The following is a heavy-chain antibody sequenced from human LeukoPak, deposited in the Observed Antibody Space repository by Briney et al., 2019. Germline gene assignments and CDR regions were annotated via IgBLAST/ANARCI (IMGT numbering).Heavy chain of an antibody. D-gene: IGHD1-14*01. J-gene: IGHJ4*02. Sequence: SVKVSCKASGGTFSSYTISWVRQAPGQGLEWMGRIIPILGIANYAQKFQGRVTITADKSTSTAYMELSSLRSEDTAVYYCASPGKFRDELPRPLDNWGQGTLVTVSS. CDR3: ASPGKFRDELPRPLDN. CDR1: GGTFSSYT. V-gene: IGHV1-69*02. CDR2: IIPILGIA.